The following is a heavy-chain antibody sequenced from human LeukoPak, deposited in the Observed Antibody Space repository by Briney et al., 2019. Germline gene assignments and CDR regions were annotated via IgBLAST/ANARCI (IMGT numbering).Heavy chain of an antibody. CDR1: GGTFSSYA. D-gene: IGHD3-22*01. V-gene: IGHV1-69*06. J-gene: IGHJ4*02. CDR3: AREGPRYYYDSSGFFDY. Sequence: SVKVSCKASGGTFSSYAISWVRQAPGQGLEWMGGIIPIFGTANYAQKFQGRVTITADKSTSTAYMELSSLRSEDTAVYYCAREGPRYYYDSSGFFDYWGQGTLVTVSS. CDR2: IIPIFGTA.